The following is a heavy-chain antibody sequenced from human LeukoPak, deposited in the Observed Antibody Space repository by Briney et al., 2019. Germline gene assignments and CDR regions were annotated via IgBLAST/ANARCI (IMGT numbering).Heavy chain of an antibody. CDR1: GYTFTSYG. Sequence: ASVKVSCKASGYTFTSYGISWVRRAPGQGLEWMGWISAYNGNTNYAQKLQGRVTMTTDTSTSTAYMELRSLRSDDTAVYYCARGRAGRRPPWYFDLWGRGTLVTVSS. CDR2: ISAYNGNT. D-gene: IGHD6-19*01. V-gene: IGHV1-18*04. CDR3: ARGRAGRRPPWYFDL. J-gene: IGHJ2*01.